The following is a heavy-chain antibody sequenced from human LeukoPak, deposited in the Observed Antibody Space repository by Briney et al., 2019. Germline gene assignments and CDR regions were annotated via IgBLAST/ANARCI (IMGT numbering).Heavy chain of an antibody. V-gene: IGHV3-23*01. CDR3: AKQTSASPEYNWFDP. Sequence: GGSLRLSCAASGFTFSSYAMSWVRQAPGKGLEWVSSISGSTGSTYYADSVKGRSTISRDNSKNTLYLQMNSLRVDDTAVYYCAKQTSASPEYNWFDPWGQGTLVTVSS. CDR1: GFTFSSYA. J-gene: IGHJ5*02. CDR2: ISGSTGST. D-gene: IGHD3-16*01.